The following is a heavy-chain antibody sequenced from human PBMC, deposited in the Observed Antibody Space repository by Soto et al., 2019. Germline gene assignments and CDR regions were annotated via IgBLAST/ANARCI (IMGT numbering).Heavy chain of an antibody. CDR2: ISGSGGST. CDR3: AKDSSGDCVYCYFDL. Sequence: EVQLLESGGGLVQPGGSLRLSCAASGFTFSSYAMSWVRQAPGKVLEWVSAISGSGGSTYYADSVKGRFTISRDNSKNTLNLQMNSRSAEDTAVYYCAKDSSGDCVYCYFDLWGRGTLVTVSS. V-gene: IGHV3-23*01. D-gene: IGHD2-21*02. J-gene: IGHJ2*01. CDR1: GFTFSSYA.